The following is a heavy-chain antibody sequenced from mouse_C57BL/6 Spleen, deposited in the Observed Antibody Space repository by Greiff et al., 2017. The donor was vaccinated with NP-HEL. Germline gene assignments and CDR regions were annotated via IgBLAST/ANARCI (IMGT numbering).Heavy chain of an antibody. D-gene: IGHD4-1*01. CDR2: INPNYGTT. V-gene: IGHV1-39*01. CDR1: GYSFTDYN. J-gene: IGHJ4*01. CDR3: ARTTGTEYAMDY. Sequence: EVQLQESGPELVKPGASVKISCKASGYSFTDYNMNWVKQSNGKSLEWIGVINPNYGTTSYKQKFKGMVTLTVDQSSSTAYMQLNSLTSEDSAVYYCARTTGTEYAMDYWGQGTSVTVSS.